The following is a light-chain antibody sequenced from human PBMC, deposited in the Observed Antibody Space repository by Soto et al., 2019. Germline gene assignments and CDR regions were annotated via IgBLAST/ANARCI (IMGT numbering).Light chain of an antibody. Sequence: EIVMTQSPATLSVSPGERATLSCRASQSVSSNLAWYQQKPGQAPRLLIYGASTRATGIPARFSGSGSGTEFTLTISSLQSEDFALYYCQQYNNWPSGTFGQGTKVEIK. CDR3: QQYNNWPSGT. CDR2: GAS. J-gene: IGKJ1*01. CDR1: QSVSSN. V-gene: IGKV3-15*01.